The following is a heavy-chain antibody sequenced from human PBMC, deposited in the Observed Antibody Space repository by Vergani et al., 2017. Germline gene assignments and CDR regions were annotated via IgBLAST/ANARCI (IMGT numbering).Heavy chain of an antibody. CDR1: GFTFSSYG. Sequence: QVQLVESGGGVVQPGRSLRLSCAASGFTFSSYGMHWVRQAPGKGLEWVAVISYDGSNQYYADSVKGRFTISRDNSKNTLYLQMNSLRAEDTAVYYCAKSGMDVWGQGTTVTVSS. CDR2: ISYDGSNQ. J-gene: IGHJ6*02. CDR3: AKSGMDV. V-gene: IGHV3-30*18.